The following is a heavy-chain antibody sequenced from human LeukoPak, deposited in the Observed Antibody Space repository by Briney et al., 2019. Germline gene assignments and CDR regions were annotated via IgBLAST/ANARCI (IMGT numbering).Heavy chain of an antibody. CDR1: GGSISSND. CDR3: ARHSSGWYYFDY. J-gene: IGHJ4*02. V-gene: IGHV4-4*09. Sequence: PSETLSLTCTVSGGSISSNDWSWIRQPPGKGLEWLGYIYASESPTYNPSLESRVTISVDTSKNQISLKLTSVTAADTAVYYCARHSSGWYYFDYWGQGTLVTVSS. CDR2: IYASESP. D-gene: IGHD6-19*01.